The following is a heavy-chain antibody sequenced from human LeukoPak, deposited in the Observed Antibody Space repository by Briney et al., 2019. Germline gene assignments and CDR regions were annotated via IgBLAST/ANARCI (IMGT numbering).Heavy chain of an antibody. CDR3: ARYIAAAGTAVDY. V-gene: IGHV1-2*06. D-gene: IGHD6-13*01. J-gene: IGHJ4*02. Sequence: ASVKVSCKASGYTFTGYCMHWVRQAPGQGLEWMGRINPNSGGTNYAQKFQGRVTMTRDTSISTAYMELSRLRSDDTAVYYCARYIAAAGTAVDYWGQGTLVTVSS. CDR2: INPNSGGT. CDR1: GYTFTGYC.